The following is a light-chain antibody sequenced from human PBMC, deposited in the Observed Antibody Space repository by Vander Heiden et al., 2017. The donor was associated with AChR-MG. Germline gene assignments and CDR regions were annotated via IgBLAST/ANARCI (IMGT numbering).Light chain of an antibody. CDR2: AAS. V-gene: IGKV1-39*01. CDR1: QSVSDS. Sequence: DIQMTQSPSSLSASVGDSVTISCRASQSVSDSVVWYQQKPPKAPNLLIYAASNLQSGVPSRFSGSGSGTDFTLTIHSLQVEDFATYFCQQRDTAPFTFGQRTKVEL. CDR3: QQRDTAPFT. J-gene: IGKJ2*01.